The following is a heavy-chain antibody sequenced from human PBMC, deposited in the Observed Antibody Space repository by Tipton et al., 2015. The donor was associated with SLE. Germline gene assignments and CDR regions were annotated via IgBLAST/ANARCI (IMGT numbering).Heavy chain of an antibody. Sequence: TLSLTCTVSAGSISSYFWSWIRQPPGKGLELIGYIYYNGSTKFNPSLKSRVTISVDTSKNQFSLKMSSVTAADTAVYFCASVYYHFWSAEWGYFDSWGQGTLVTVSS. J-gene: IGHJ4*02. D-gene: IGHD3-3*01. CDR3: ASVYYHFWSAEWGYFDS. CDR1: AGSISSYF. V-gene: IGHV4-59*08. CDR2: IYYNGST.